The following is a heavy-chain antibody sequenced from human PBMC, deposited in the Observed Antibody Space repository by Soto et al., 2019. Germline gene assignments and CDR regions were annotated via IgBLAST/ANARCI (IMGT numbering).Heavy chain of an antibody. CDR1: GFTFSSYA. CDR2: ISYDGSNK. CDR3: ARDKWFGEFHFDY. D-gene: IGHD3-10*01. V-gene: IGHV3-30-3*01. Sequence: QVQLVESGGGVVQPGRSLRLSCAASGFTFSSYAMHWVRQAPGTGLEWVAVISYDGSNKYYADSVKGRFTISRDNSKNTLYLQMNSLRAEDTAVYYCARDKWFGEFHFDYWGQGTLVTVSS. J-gene: IGHJ4*02.